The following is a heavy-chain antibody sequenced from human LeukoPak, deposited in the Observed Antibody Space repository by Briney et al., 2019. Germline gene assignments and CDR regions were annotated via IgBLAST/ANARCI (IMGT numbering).Heavy chain of an antibody. J-gene: IGHJ4*02. V-gene: IGHV1-2*02. Sequence: ASVKASCKASGYTFTGYYMHWVRQAPGQGLEWMGWINPNSGGTNYAQKFQGRVTMTRDTSISTAYMELSRLRSDDTAVYYCARGPLPYSGSELDYWGQGTLVTVSS. CDR1: GYTFTGYY. CDR3: ARGPLPYSGSELDY. D-gene: IGHD1-26*01. CDR2: INPNSGGT.